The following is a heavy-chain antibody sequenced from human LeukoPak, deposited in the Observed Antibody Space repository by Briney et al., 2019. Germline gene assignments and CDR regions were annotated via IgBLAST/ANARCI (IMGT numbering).Heavy chain of an antibody. CDR2: IYPGGSDT. V-gene: IGHV5-51*01. J-gene: IGHJ4*02. CDR1: GYSFTSYW. Sequence: GESLKISCKGSGYSFTSYWIGWVRQMPGKGLEWMGIIYPGGSDTRYSPSFQGQVTISADKSISTAYLQWSSLKASDTAMYYCARHPRMGGSGSYHFDYWGQGTLVTVSS. D-gene: IGHD3-10*01. CDR3: ARHPRMGGSGSYHFDY.